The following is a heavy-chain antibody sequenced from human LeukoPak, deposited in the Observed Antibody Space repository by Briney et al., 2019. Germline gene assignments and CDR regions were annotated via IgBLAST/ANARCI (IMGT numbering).Heavy chain of an antibody. CDR3: EKDASYFDSSGYRGLDC. CDR1: GFIFSSFA. Sequence: GESLRLSCAASGFIFSSFAMSWVRQVPGKGLEWGSAISGSGGSPYYTDSVKGRFTISRDNSKNTLYLQMNSLRADDTAVYYCEKDASYFDSSGYRGLDCWGQGTLVTVSS. CDR2: ISGSGGSP. V-gene: IGHV3-23*01. D-gene: IGHD3-22*01. J-gene: IGHJ4*02.